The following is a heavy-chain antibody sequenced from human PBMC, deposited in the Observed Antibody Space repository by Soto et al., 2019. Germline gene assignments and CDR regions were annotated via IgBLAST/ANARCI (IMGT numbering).Heavy chain of an antibody. CDR3: ARFSGSGGDGYYYYGMDI. CDR2: IYPGDSDT. Sequence: GESLKISCKGSGYSFTSYWIGWVRQMPGKGLEWMGIIYPGDSDTRYSPSFQGQVTISADKSISTAYLQWSSLKASDTAMYYCARFSGSGGDGYYYYGMDIWGQGTTVTVSS. D-gene: IGHD2-21*02. CDR1: GYSFTSYW. J-gene: IGHJ6*02. V-gene: IGHV5-51*01.